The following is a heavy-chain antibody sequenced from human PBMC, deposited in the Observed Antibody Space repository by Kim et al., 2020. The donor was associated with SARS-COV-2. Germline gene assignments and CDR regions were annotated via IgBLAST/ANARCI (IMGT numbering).Heavy chain of an antibody. J-gene: IGHJ4*02. V-gene: IGHV1-2*02. CDR1: GYTFTGYY. CDR3: ARDKGGYCSGGSCGFDY. D-gene: IGHD2-15*01. Sequence: ASVKVSCKASGYTFTGYYMHWVRQAPGQGLEWMGWINPNSGGTNYAQKFQGRVTMTRDTSISTAYMELSRLRSDDTAVYYCARDKGGYCSGGSCGFDYWGQGTLVTVSS. CDR2: INPNSGGT.